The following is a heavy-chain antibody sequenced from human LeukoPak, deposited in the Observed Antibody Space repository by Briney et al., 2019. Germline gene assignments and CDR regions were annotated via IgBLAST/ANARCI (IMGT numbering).Heavy chain of an antibody. CDR1: GFTFAGYA. CDR3: AKIKGYCTNGVCYYFDY. D-gene: IGHD2-8*01. V-gene: IGHV3-23*01. Sequence: TGGSLRLSCAASGFTFAGYAMSWVRQAPGKGLQWVSVISGSGVNTYFADSVKGRFTVSRDNSKNTLYLQMNNLRAEDTAVYYCAKIKGYCTNGVCYYFDYWGQGTLVTVSS. J-gene: IGHJ4*02. CDR2: ISGSGVNT.